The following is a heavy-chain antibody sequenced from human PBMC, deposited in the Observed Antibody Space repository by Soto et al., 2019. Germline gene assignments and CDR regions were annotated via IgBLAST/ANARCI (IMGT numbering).Heavy chain of an antibody. CDR2: IIPIFGTA. J-gene: IGHJ5*02. CDR1: GGTFSSYA. D-gene: IGHD3-22*01. Sequence: AVKVSCKGSGGTFSSYAISWVRQAPGQGLEWMGGIIPIFGTANYAQKFQGRVTITADESTSTAYMELSSLRSEDTAVYYCARDWYYYDSSGYYKMTNWFDPWGQGTLVTVSS. V-gene: IGHV1-69*13. CDR3: ARDWYYYDSSGYYKMTNWFDP.